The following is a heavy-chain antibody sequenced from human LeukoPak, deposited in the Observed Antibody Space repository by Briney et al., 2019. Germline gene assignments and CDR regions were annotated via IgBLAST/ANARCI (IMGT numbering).Heavy chain of an antibody. D-gene: IGHD1-26*01. CDR1: GFTFSSYG. CDR3: AKDQYSGSYSDYYYYGVDV. J-gene: IGHJ6*02. Sequence: GGSLRLSCAASGFTFSSYGMHWVRQAPGKGLEWVAVISYDGSNKYYADSVKGRFTISRDNSKNTLYLQMNSLRAEDTAVYYCAKDQYSGSYSDYYYYGVDVWGQGTTVTVSS. CDR2: ISYDGSNK. V-gene: IGHV3-30*18.